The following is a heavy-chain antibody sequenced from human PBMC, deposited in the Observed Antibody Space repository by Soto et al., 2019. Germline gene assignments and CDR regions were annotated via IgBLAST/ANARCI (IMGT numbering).Heavy chain of an antibody. CDR2: ISSSGSTI. Sequence: GGSLRLSCAASGFTFSSYEMNWVRQAPGKGLEWASYISSSGSTIYYADSVKGRFTISRDNAKNSLYLQMNSLRAEDTAVYYCARDQKSSSWYSYYYYGMDVWGQGTTVTVSS. V-gene: IGHV3-48*03. CDR3: ARDQKSSSWYSYYYYGMDV. J-gene: IGHJ6*02. D-gene: IGHD6-13*01. CDR1: GFTFSSYE.